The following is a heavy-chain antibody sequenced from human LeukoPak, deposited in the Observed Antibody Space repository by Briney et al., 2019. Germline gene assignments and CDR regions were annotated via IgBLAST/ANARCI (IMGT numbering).Heavy chain of an antibody. J-gene: IGHJ4*02. CDR1: GFTFSSYG. V-gene: IGHV3-30*02. CDR3: AKDRSYYVGGELDY. Sequence: PGGSLRLSCAASGFTFSSYGMHWVRQAPGKGLEWVAFIRYDGSNKYYADSVKGRFTISRDNSKNTLYLQMNSLRAEDTAVYYCAKDRSYYVGGELDYWGQGTLVTVSS. CDR2: IRYDGSNK. D-gene: IGHD1-26*01.